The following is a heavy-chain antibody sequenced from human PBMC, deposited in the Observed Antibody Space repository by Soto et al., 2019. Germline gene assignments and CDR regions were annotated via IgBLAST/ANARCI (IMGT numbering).Heavy chain of an antibody. J-gene: IGHJ4*02. D-gene: IGHD3-16*02. V-gene: IGHV1-24*01. Sequence: ASVKVSCKVSGYTLTELSMHWVRQAPGKRLEWMGGFDPEDGETIYAQKFQGRVTMTEDTSTDTAYMELSSLRSEDTAVYYCATPANYIWGSYREYYFDYWGQGTLVTVSS. CDR3: ATPANYIWGSYREYYFDY. CDR2: FDPEDGET. CDR1: GYTLTELS.